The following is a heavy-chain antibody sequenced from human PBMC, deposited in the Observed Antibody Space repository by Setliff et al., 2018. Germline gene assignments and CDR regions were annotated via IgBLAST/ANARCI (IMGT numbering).Heavy chain of an antibody. V-gene: IGHV3-15*01. Sequence: ETLSLSCAASGFTFSNAWMSWVRQAPGKGLEWVGRIKSKTDGGTTDYAAPVKGRFTISRDDSKNTLYLQMNSLKTEDTAVYYCTPQISLFDYWGQGTLVTVSS. CDR3: TPQISLFDY. J-gene: IGHJ4*02. CDR1: GFTFSNAW. CDR2: IKSKTDGGTT.